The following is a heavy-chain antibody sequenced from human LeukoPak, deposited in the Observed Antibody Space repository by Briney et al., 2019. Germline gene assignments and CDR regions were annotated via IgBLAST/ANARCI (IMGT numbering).Heavy chain of an antibody. Sequence: SETLSLTCTVSGGSISSSSYYWGWIRQPPGKGLEWIGSIYYSGSTYYNPSLKSRVTISVDTSRNQFSLKLSSVTATDTAVYYCARRREGDYGDYDYGMDVWGQGTTVTVSS. CDR3: ARRREGDYGDYDYGMDV. J-gene: IGHJ6*02. V-gene: IGHV4-39*01. D-gene: IGHD4-17*01. CDR2: IYYSGST. CDR1: GGSISSSSYY.